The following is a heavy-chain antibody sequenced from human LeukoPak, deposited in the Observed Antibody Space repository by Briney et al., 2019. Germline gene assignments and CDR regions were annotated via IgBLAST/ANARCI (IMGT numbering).Heavy chain of an antibody. CDR1: GFTFSSYS. CDR3: AKTRQQLAPPGYNWFDP. Sequence: GGSLRLSCAASGFTFSSYSMNWVRQAPGKGLEWVSYISSSSTTIYYADSVKGRFTISRDNSKNTLYLQMNSLRAEDTAVYYCAKTRQQLAPPGYNWFDPWGQGTLVTVSS. V-gene: IGHV3-48*01. D-gene: IGHD6-13*01. CDR2: ISSSSTTI. J-gene: IGHJ5*02.